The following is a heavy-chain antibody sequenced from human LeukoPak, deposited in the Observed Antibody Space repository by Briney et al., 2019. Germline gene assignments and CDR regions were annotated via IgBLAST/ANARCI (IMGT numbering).Heavy chain of an antibody. CDR1: GFTFSSYA. D-gene: IGHD2-15*01. CDR2: ISHDGSNI. V-gene: IGHV3-30*18. CDR3: AKDPYRVVVATGNYLDP. J-gene: IGHJ5*02. Sequence: PGGSLRLSCAASGFTFSSYAMHWVRQAPGKGLEWVAVISHDGSNIYYGDSVKGRFSISRDNSKNTLYLQMNSLRVEDTAVYYCAKDPYRVVVATGNYLDPWGQGTLVTVSS.